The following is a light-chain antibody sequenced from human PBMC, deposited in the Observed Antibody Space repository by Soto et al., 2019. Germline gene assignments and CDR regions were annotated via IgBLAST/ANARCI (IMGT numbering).Light chain of an antibody. J-gene: IGKJ4*01. CDR1: QRIYSN. CDR2: GAS. V-gene: IGKV3-15*01. Sequence: EIVMTQSPATLSVSPGERLTFSCRASQRIYSNLAWYQHTPGQAPRLLISGASTGATGLPSRFSGSGSGTDFTLTINSLQSEDVAVYYCQQYHHWPVTFGGGTKVDIK. CDR3: QQYHHWPVT.